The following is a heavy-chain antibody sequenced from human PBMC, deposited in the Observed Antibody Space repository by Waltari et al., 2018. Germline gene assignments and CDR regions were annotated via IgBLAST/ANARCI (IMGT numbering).Heavy chain of an antibody. CDR2: IYYSGST. J-gene: IGHJ2*01. CDR1: GGSIRSSS. Sequence: QVQLQESGPGLVKPSETLSLTCPVSGGSIRSSSLSWIRQPPGKGLEWIGYIYYSGSTNYNPSLRSRVTISVDTSKNQFSLKLSSVTAADTAVYYCARDDLYSSSWGDWYFDLWGRGTLVTVSS. D-gene: IGHD6-13*01. CDR3: ARDDLYSSSWGDWYFDL. V-gene: IGHV4-59*01.